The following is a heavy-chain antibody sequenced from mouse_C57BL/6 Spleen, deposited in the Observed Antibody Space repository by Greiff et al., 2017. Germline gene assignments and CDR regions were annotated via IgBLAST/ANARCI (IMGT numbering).Heavy chain of an antibody. Sequence: EVQLVESGPGLVKPSQSLSLTCSVTGYSITSGYYWNWIRQFPGNKLEWMGYISYDGSNNYNPSLKNRISITRDTSKNQFFLKLNSVTTEDTATYYCASGGVGGYAMDYWGQGTSVTVSS. D-gene: IGHD1-1*01. V-gene: IGHV3-6*01. CDR3: ASGGVGGYAMDY. J-gene: IGHJ4*01. CDR1: GYSITSGYY. CDR2: ISYDGSN.